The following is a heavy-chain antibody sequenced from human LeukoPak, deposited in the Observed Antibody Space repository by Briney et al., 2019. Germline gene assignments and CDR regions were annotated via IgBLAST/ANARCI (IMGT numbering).Heavy chain of an antibody. CDR3: ARQGLIVMAGEGDFDY. Sequence: PSETLSLTCTVSGGSISSSDYYWAWIRQPPGRSLEWIGSIYYSGNTHYNPSLKSRVTISVDTSKNKFSLKLSSVTAADTAVYYCARQGLIVMAGEGDFDYWGQGTLVTVSS. D-gene: IGHD5-24*01. CDR1: GGSISSSDYY. J-gene: IGHJ4*02. V-gene: IGHV4-39*01. CDR2: IYYSGNT.